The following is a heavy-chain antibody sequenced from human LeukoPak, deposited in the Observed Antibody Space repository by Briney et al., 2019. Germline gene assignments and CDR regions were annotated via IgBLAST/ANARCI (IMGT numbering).Heavy chain of an antibody. CDR3: AKILSTSTSCYIDY. CDR2: ISGSAGST. J-gene: IGHJ4*02. V-gene: IGHV3-23*01. CDR1: GFTFRTYA. D-gene: IGHD2-2*01. Sequence: GMSLRLSCAASGFTFRTYAMGWVRQAPGKGLEWVSVISGSAGSTFYADSVQGRLTISRDNSRDTLYLQMNTLRAEDTALYYCAKILSTSTSCYIDYWGQGTLVTVSS.